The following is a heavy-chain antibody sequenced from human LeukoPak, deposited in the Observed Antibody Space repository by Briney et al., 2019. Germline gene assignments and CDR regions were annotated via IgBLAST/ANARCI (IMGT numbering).Heavy chain of an antibody. Sequence: ASVKVSCKASGYTFTSYDINWVRQAPGQGLEWMGWISPYNDNTIYAHRLRGRVTITADTSTTTAYLELRSLKSDDSAVYFCMRDADASGTLSDFWGQGTSVTVSS. J-gene: IGHJ4*02. CDR3: MRDADASGTLSDF. V-gene: IGHV1-18*01. CDR2: ISPYNDNT. D-gene: IGHD3-10*01. CDR1: GYTFTSYD.